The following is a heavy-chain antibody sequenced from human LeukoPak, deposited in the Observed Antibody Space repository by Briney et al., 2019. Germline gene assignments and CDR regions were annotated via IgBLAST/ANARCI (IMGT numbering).Heavy chain of an antibody. CDR3: AKVVAAAATDYFHY. J-gene: IGHJ4*02. V-gene: IGHV3-30*02. D-gene: IGHD6-13*01. CDR1: GFTFSSYG. Sequence: GGSLRLSCAASGFTFSSYGMHWVRQAPGKGLEWVAFIRYDGSNKYYADSVKGRFTISGDNSKNTLYLQMNSLRAEDTAVYYCAKVVAAAATDYFHYWGQGTLVTVSS. CDR2: IRYDGSNK.